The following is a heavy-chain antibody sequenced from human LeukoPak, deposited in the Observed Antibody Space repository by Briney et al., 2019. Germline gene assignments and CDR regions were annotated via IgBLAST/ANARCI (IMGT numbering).Heavy chain of an antibody. V-gene: IGHV3-74*01. D-gene: IGHD1-14*01. CDR1: GFTFSSYW. Sequence: PGGSLRLSCAVSGFTFSSYWMHWVRQAPGKGLVWVSRINEDGSSITYADSVKGRFTMSRDNPKNTLYLQMNSLRAEDTAVYYCARTSEGGYFDYWGQGAMVTVSS. CDR3: ARTSEGGYFDY. CDR2: INEDGSSI. J-gene: IGHJ4*02.